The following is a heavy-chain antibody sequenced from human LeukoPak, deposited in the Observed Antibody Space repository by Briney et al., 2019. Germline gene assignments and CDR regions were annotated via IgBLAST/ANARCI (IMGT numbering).Heavy chain of an antibody. D-gene: IGHD1-26*01. J-gene: IGHJ4*02. CDR3: ARAVGGSYFDY. CDR2: IKSDGSIT. V-gene: IGHV3-74*01. Sequence: GGSLRLSCAASGFTFSDYWMHWVRQAPGQGLVWVSRIKSDGSITNYADSVKGRFTISRDYAKNTVYLQMNSLGAEDTAVYYCARAVGGSYFDYWGQGTLV. CDR1: GFTFSDYW.